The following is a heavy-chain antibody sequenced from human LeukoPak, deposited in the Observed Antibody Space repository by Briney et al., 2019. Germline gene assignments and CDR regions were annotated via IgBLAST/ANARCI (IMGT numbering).Heavy chain of an antibody. CDR1: GGSFSGYY. Sequence: SETLSLTCAVYGGSFSGYYWSWIRQPPGKGLEWIGEINHSGSTNYNPSLKSRVTISVDTSKNQFSLKLSSVTAADTAVYYCARGSPSFYYYDSSGYSGWFDPWGQGTLVTVSS. CDR3: ARGSPSFYYYDSSGYSGWFDP. J-gene: IGHJ5*02. CDR2: INHSGST. V-gene: IGHV4-34*01. D-gene: IGHD3-22*01.